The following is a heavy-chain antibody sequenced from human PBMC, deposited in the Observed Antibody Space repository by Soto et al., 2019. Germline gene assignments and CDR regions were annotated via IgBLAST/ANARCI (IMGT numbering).Heavy chain of an antibody. D-gene: IGHD3-3*01. V-gene: IGHV4-30-4*01. J-gene: IGHJ5*02. Sequence: LXLTCTVSGGSISSGDYSWSWVRQSPGKGLEWIGHIYNSGITYYNPSLKSRVVISIDTSRNQFSLRLNSLTAAERAVYFCARGVTVFGLVSRFWFDPWGQGTVVTVSS. CDR2: IYNSGIT. CDR3: ARGVTVFGLVSRFWFDP. CDR1: GGSISSGDYS.